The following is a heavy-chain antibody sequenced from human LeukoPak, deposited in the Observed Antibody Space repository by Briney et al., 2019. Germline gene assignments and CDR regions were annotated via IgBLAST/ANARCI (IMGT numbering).Heavy chain of an antibody. Sequence: GGSLGLSCAAPGFMFHDYAVHWVRQAPGKGLEWVSLISGDGGSTFYADSVKGRFTISRDNSKNSLYLQMNSLRSDDTALYYCARESESSGWYDYWGQGTLVTVSS. CDR1: GFMFHDYA. CDR3: ARESESSGWYDY. CDR2: ISGDGGST. V-gene: IGHV3-43*02. J-gene: IGHJ4*02. D-gene: IGHD6-19*01.